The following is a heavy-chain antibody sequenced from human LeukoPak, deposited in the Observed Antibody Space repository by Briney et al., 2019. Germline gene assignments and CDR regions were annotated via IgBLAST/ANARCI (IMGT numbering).Heavy chain of an antibody. V-gene: IGHV3-23*01. CDR2: ISGSGGNT. CDR3: AKVSWADYFDY. CDR1: GFSFSSYA. Sequence: GGSLRLSCAASGFSFSSYAMSWVRQAPGKGLEWVSAISGSGGNTYYADSVRGRFTISRDNSKNTLYLQMNSLRAEDTAIYYCAKVSWADYFDYWGQGTLVTVSS. J-gene: IGHJ4*02. D-gene: IGHD6-13*01.